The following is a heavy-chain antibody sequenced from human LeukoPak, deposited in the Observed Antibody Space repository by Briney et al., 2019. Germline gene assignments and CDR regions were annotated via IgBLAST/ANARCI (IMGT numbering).Heavy chain of an antibody. CDR3: AKDAGWVNYYYGMTV. V-gene: IGHV3-20*04. Sequence: GGSLRLTCAASGFTLDDYDMSWVRQAPGKGLEWVSGINWNGDRTGYADSVRGRFTISRDNAKNSLYLQMNSLRTEDTALYYCAKDAGWVNYYYGMTVWGQASTVTVSS. J-gene: IGHJ6*02. CDR2: INWNGDRT. D-gene: IGHD6-19*01. CDR1: GFTLDDYD.